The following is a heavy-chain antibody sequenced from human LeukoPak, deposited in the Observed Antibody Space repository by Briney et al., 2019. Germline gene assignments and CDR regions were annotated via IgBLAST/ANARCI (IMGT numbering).Heavy chain of an antibody. CDR1: GFTFSSYA. D-gene: IGHD3-22*01. Sequence: GGSLRLSCAASGFTFSSYAMHWVRQAPGKGLEWVALLTYDGTNKQYAFSLKGRFTISRDNSKNTVDLQMNNPRAEGTAVYYCARDWGYDSSGYWQKYFDTWGQGTLVTVSS. V-gene: IGHV3-30*04. J-gene: IGHJ4*02. CDR3: ARDWGYDSSGYWQKYFDT. CDR2: LTYDGTNK.